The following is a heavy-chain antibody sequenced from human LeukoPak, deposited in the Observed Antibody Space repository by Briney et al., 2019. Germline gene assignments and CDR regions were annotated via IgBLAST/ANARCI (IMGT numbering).Heavy chain of an antibody. Sequence: SETLSLTCTVSGGSISSYYWSWIRQPPGKGLEWIGYIYYSGSTNCNPSLKSRVTISVDTSKNQFSLKLSSVTAADTAVYYCARVVVVPAAMVAFDIWGQGTMVTVSS. CDR1: GGSISSYY. CDR3: ARVVVVPAAMVAFDI. V-gene: IGHV4-59*01. D-gene: IGHD2-2*01. J-gene: IGHJ3*02. CDR2: IYYSGST.